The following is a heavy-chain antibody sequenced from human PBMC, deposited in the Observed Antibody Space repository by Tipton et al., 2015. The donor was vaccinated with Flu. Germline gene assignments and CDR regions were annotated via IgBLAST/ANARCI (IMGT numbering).Heavy chain of an antibody. J-gene: IGHJ4*02. CDR1: GGSISSSSYN. V-gene: IGHV4-39*01. CDR3: ARLHNVLEWFLAYFDY. Sequence: TLSLTCTDSGGSISSSSYNWGWIRQPPGKGLEWLGSIYYSGTTYYNPSLKSRVSLSGDTSKNQFSLKLRSVTAADTAVYYCARLHNVLEWFLAYFDYWGQGTLVTVSS. CDR2: IYYSGTT. D-gene: IGHD3-3*01.